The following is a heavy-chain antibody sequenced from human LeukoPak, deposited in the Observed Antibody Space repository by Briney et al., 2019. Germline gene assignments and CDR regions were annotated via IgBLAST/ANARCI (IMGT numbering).Heavy chain of an antibody. D-gene: IGHD3-22*01. V-gene: IGHV4-4*02. Sequence: PSETLSLTCAVSGGSLNSTNWWSWVRQAPGKGLEWIGEIYHSGTTSYNPSLKSRVTISVDTSKNQFSLKLSSVTAADTAVYYCARGSRYYYDSRLGYFDLWGRGTLVTVSS. J-gene: IGHJ2*01. CDR2: IYHSGTT. CDR3: ARGSRYYYDSRLGYFDL. CDR1: GGSLNSTNW.